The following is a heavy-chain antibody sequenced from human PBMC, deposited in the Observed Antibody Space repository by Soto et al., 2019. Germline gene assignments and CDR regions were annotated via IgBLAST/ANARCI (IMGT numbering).Heavy chain of an antibody. CDR3: AKDKAAAPAAYYFDY. D-gene: IGHD6-13*01. J-gene: IGHJ4*02. Sequence: EVQLVESGGGLVQPGRSLRLSCAASGFTFDDYAMHWVRQAPGQGLAWVSGISWNSGSIGYADSVKGRFTISRDNAKNSLYLQMNSLRAEDTALYYCAKDKAAAPAAYYFDYWGQGTLVTVSS. CDR2: ISWNSGSI. CDR1: GFTFDDYA. V-gene: IGHV3-9*01.